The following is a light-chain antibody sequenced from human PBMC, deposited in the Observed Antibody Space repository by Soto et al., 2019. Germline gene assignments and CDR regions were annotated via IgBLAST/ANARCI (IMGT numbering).Light chain of an antibody. CDR2: VAS. V-gene: IGKV1-27*01. Sequence: DIQMTQSPSSLSASVGDRVTITCRASQGISNNLAWYQQKPGKVPKLLIYVASTLQSGVPSRFSGSRSGTYFTLTISSLQPEDVATYYCQKDDSAPRTFGQGTKVDFK. J-gene: IGKJ1*01. CDR3: QKDDSAPRT. CDR1: QGISNN.